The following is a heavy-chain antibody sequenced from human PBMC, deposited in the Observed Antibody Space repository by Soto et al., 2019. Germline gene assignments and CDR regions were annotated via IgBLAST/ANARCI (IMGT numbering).Heavy chain of an antibody. V-gene: IGHV1-3*01. Sequence: SXKVSFKAAGYTXSSYARNLVRQAPGQSLEWMGWINAGNGNTKYSQKFQGRVTITRDTSASTAYMELSSLRSEDTAVYYFARVIGIAARPFISWFDPWGQGTLVTVSS. CDR1: GYTXSSYA. CDR2: INAGNGNT. J-gene: IGHJ5*02. D-gene: IGHD6-6*01. CDR3: ARVIGIAARPFISWFDP.